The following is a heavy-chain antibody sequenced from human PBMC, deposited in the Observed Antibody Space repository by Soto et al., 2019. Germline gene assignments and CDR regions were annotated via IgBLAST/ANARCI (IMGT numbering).Heavy chain of an antibody. CDR1: GFTFSSYA. CDR2: MSGTGGST. V-gene: IGHV3-23*01. CDR3: AKAGFSSGWSPSYFDY. Sequence: EVQLLESGGGLVQPGRSLRLSCAASGFTFSSYAMNWVRQAPGKGLEWVSAMSGTGGSTYYADSVKGRFTISRDKSKNTLYLQMNSLRVEDTVVFYCAKAGFSSGWSPSYFDYWGQGTLVTVSS. D-gene: IGHD6-19*01. J-gene: IGHJ4*02.